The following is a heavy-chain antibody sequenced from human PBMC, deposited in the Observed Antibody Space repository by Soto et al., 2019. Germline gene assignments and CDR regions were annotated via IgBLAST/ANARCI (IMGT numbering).Heavy chain of an antibody. J-gene: IGHJ5*02. CDR3: ARSGIQLWFLSS. Sequence: GGSLRLSCAASGFTFSGYWMHWVRQAPGKGLVWVSRLNSDGSSTSYADSVKGRFTISRDNAKNTLYLQMSSLRAEDTAVYYCARSGIQLWFLSSWGQGTLVTVSS. CDR1: GFTFSGYW. CDR2: LNSDGSST. V-gene: IGHV3-74*01. D-gene: IGHD5-18*01.